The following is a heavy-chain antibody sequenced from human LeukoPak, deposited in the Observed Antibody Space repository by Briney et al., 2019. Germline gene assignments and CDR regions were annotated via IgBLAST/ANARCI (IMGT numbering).Heavy chain of an antibody. V-gene: IGHV3-49*04. CDR2: IASKTYGGTA. Sequence: PGGSLRLSCAASGFTFRAFGMTWVRQAPGKGLEWVGFIASKTYGGTAEYAASVKGRFTISRDDSKSIAYLQMNSLKTEDTAVYFCSRDQTPYYWGQGTLVTVSS. CDR3: SRDQTPYY. J-gene: IGHJ4*02. CDR1: GFTFRAFG.